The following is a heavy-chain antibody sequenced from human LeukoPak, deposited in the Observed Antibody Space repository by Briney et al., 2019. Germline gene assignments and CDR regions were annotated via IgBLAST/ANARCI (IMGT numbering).Heavy chain of an antibody. CDR2: ISKNSNYI. CDR1: GFTFSSYV. Sequence: PGGSLRLSCAASGFTFSSYVVNWVRQAPGKGLEWVSSISKNSNYIYYADSVKGRFTISRDNAMNSLYLEMNSLRAEDTAVYFCARDRGSGWYGDLGYWGQGTLVTVSS. CDR3: ARDRGSGWYGDLGY. J-gene: IGHJ4*02. D-gene: IGHD6-19*01. V-gene: IGHV3-21*01.